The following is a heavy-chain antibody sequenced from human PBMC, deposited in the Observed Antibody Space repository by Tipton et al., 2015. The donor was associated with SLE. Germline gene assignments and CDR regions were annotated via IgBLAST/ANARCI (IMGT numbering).Heavy chain of an antibody. D-gene: IGHD1-26*01. V-gene: IGHV3-73*01. J-gene: IGHJ3*02. CDR3: TSWELDAFDI. CDR2: IRSKANSYAT. CDR1: GFTFSGSA. Sequence: GSLRLSCAASGFTFSGSAMHWVRQASGKGLEWVGRIRSKANSYATAYAASVKGRFTISRDDSKNTAYLQMNSLKTEDTAVYYCTSWELDAFDIWGQGTMVTVSS.